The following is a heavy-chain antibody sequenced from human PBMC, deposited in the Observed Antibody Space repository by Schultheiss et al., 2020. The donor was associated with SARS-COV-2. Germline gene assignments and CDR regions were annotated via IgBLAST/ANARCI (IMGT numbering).Heavy chain of an antibody. D-gene: IGHD3/OR15-3a*01. V-gene: IGHV4-39*01. J-gene: IGHJ4*02. Sequence: SETLSLTCTVSGGSISSSSYYWGWIRQPPGKGLEWIGSIYYSGSTYYNPSPKSRVTISVYTTKNQFSLKLSSVTAADTAVYYCARLGTGTGFLRRDYYFDYWGQGTLVTVSS. CDR1: GGSISSSSYY. CDR3: ARLGTGTGFLRRDYYFDY. CDR2: IYYSGST.